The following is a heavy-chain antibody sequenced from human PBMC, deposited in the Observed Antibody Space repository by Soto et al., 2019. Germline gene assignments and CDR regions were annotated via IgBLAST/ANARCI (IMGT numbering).Heavy chain of an antibody. Sequence: EVQLVESGGGLVQPGGSLRLSCAGSGFTFSSYDMHWVRQATGKGLEWGSAIGTAGDTYYPGSVKGRFTISRENAKNSLYLQMNSLRAGDTAVYYCARGGRNDILTGYYNKPPVYWGQGTLVTVSS. CDR1: GFTFSSYD. D-gene: IGHD3-9*01. CDR3: ARGGRNDILTGYYNKPPVY. CDR2: IGTAGDT. J-gene: IGHJ4*02. V-gene: IGHV3-13*01.